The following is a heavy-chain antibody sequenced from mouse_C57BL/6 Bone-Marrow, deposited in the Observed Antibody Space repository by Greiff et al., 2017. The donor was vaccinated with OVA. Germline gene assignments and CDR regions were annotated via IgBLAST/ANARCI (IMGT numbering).Heavy chain of an antibody. Sequence: VQLQQPGAELVRPGSSVKLSCKASGYTFTSYWMDWVKQRPGQGLEWIGNIYPSDSETHYNQKFKDKATLTVDKSSSTAYMQLSSLTSEDSAVYYCARRGDIRLRRDYYAMDYWGQGTSVTVSS. D-gene: IGHD2-4*01. J-gene: IGHJ4*01. CDR3: ARRGDIRLRRDYYAMDY. CDR2: IYPSDSET. CDR1: GYTFTSYW. V-gene: IGHV1-61*01.